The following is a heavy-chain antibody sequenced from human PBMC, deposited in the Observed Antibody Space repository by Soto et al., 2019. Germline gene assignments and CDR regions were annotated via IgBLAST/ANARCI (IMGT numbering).Heavy chain of an antibody. CDR1: GGSISSSNW. D-gene: IGHD6-13*01. CDR3: AREGGAAGLYGMDV. CDR2: IYHSGST. J-gene: IGHJ6*02. Sequence: SETLSLTCAASGGSISSSNWWSWVRQPPGKGLEWIGEIYHSGSTNYNPSLKSRVTISVDKSKNQFSLKLSSVTAADTAVYYCAREGGAAGLYGMDVWGQGTTVTVSS. V-gene: IGHV4-4*02.